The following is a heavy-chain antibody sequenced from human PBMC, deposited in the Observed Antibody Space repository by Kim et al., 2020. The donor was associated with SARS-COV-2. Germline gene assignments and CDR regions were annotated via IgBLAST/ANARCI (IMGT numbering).Heavy chain of an antibody. D-gene: IGHD3-3*01. Sequence: RKSRVTISVDTSKNQFSLKLSSVTAADTAVYYCARAGSGFWSGYGYYFDYWGQGTLVTVSS. CDR3: ARAGSGFWSGYGYYFDY. J-gene: IGHJ4*02. V-gene: IGHV4-31*02.